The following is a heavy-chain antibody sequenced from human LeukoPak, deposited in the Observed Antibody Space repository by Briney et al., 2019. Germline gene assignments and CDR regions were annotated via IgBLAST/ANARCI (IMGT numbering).Heavy chain of an antibody. V-gene: IGHV4-34*01. J-gene: IGHJ4*02. CDR2: INHSGST. Sequence: SEALSLTCAVYGGSFSGYYWSWIRQPPGKGLEWIGEINHSGSTNYNPSPKSRVTISVDTSKNQFSLKLSSVTAADTAMYYCARHGGYIPYFDYWGQGTLVTVSS. CDR1: GGSFSGYY. D-gene: IGHD2-15*01. CDR3: ARHGGYIPYFDY.